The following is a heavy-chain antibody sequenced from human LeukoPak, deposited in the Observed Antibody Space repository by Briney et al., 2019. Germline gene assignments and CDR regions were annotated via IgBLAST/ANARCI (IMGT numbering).Heavy chain of an antibody. Sequence: GGSLRLSCVASRFTLSNYAMNWVRQAPGKGLEWVSSISSTSSNIYYADSVKGRFTISRDNAKNSLYLQMNSLRAEDTAVYYCARGGYSGYVTFDIWGQGTMVTVSS. V-gene: IGHV3-21*01. CDR2: ISSTSSNI. D-gene: IGHD5-12*01. J-gene: IGHJ3*02. CDR1: RFTLSNYA. CDR3: ARGGYSGYVTFDI.